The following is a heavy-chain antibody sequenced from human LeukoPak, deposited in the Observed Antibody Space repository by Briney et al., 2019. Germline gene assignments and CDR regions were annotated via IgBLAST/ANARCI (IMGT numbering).Heavy chain of an antibody. D-gene: IGHD2/OR15-2a*01. Sequence: GGSLRLSCAASGFTFSSYWMSWVRQAPGKGLEWVANIKQDGSEKYYVDSVKGRFTISRDNAKNSLYLQMNSLRAEDTAVYYCAKIPQVGTTSVPNFDSWGQGTLVTVSS. V-gene: IGHV3-7*03. CDR2: IKQDGSEK. CDR3: AKIPQVGTTSVPNFDS. CDR1: GFTFSSYW. J-gene: IGHJ4*02.